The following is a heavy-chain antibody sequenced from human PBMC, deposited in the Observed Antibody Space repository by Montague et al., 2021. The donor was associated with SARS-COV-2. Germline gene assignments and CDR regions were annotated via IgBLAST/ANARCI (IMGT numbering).Heavy chain of an antibody. D-gene: IGHD2-8*02. V-gene: IGHV4-59*01. Sequence: SETLSLTCSVSGASMRTYYWTWIRQPPGRGLEWIGYISNSGITNYNPSLKSRATISLDTSKTQFSLKLTSVTTSDTALYYCARDLWWGRWYIDVWGRGTLVTVSS. CDR2: ISNSGIT. J-gene: IGHJ2*01. CDR1: GASMRTYY. CDR3: ARDLWWGRWYIDV.